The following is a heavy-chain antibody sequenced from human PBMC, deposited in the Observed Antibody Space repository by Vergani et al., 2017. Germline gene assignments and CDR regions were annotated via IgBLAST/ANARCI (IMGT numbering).Heavy chain of an antibody. CDR2: IYSGGST. Sequence: EVQLVESGGGLVQPGGSLRLSCAASGFTVSSNYMSWVRQAPGKGLEWVSVIYSGGSTYSADSVKGRFTISRDNSKNTLYLQMNSLRAEDTAVYYCAKDAGIAVAYFDYWGQGTLVTVSS. V-gene: IGHV3-66*01. J-gene: IGHJ4*02. CDR3: AKDAGIAVAYFDY. CDR1: GFTVSSNY. D-gene: IGHD6-19*01.